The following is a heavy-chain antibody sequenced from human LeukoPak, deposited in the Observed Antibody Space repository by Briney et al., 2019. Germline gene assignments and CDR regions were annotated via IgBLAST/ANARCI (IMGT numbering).Heavy chain of an antibody. CDR3: ATGRSCTTCYLPDY. Sequence: GSLRLSCAASGFTFSSYWMSWVRQAPGKGLEWVANINQDGGEKYYVDSVKGRFTISRDNAKNSLYLQMNSLRAEDTAVYHCATGRSCTTCYLPDYWGQGTLVTVSS. J-gene: IGHJ4*02. V-gene: IGHV3-7*01. CDR1: GFTFSSYW. CDR2: INQDGGEK. D-gene: IGHD2-2*01.